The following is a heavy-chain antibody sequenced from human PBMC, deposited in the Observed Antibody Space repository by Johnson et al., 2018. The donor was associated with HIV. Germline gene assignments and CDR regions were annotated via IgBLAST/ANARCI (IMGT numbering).Heavy chain of an antibody. CDR2: IYSGGST. V-gene: IGHV3-66*01. Sequence: VQLVESGGGLVKPGGSLRLSCAASGFTVSSNYMSWVRQAPGKGLEWVSVIYSGGSTYYADSVKGRFTISRDNAKNSLYLQMNSLRAGDTAVYYCARANRGRNDAFDIWGQGTMVTVSS. CDR1: GFTVSSNY. CDR3: ARANRGRNDAFDI. D-gene: IGHD2-15*01. J-gene: IGHJ3*02.